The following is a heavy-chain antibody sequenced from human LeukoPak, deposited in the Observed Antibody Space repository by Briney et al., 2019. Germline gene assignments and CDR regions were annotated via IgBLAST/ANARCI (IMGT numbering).Heavy chain of an antibody. CDR3: AKAISVGATTDAAD. D-gene: IGHD1-26*01. J-gene: IGHJ4*02. V-gene: IGHV1-69*13. Sequence: SVKVSCKASGGTFSSYAISWVRQAPGQGLEWMGGIIPIFGTANYAQKFQGRVTITADESTSTAYMELSSLRSEDTAVYYCAKAISVGATTDAADWGQGTLVTVSS. CDR2: IIPIFGTA. CDR1: GGTFSSYA.